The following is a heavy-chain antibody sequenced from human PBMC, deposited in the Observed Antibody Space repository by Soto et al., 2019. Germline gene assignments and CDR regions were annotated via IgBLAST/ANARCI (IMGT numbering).Heavy chain of an antibody. V-gene: IGHV4-39*01. CDR2: IYFSGST. D-gene: IGHD3-10*01. CDR3: ARHVGLYYYPMDV. Sequence: SETLSLTCTVSGGSVSSSSYYWGWIRQPPGKGLEWIGSIYFSGSTYNNPSLKSRVTIAADTSKNQFSLKLSSAAAADAAVYFCARHVGLYYYPMDVWGRGTTVTVSS. CDR1: GGSVSSSSYY. J-gene: IGHJ6*03.